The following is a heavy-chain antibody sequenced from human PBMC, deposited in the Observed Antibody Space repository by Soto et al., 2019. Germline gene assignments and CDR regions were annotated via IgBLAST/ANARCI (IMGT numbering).Heavy chain of an antibody. CDR2: ISSSSSYI. V-gene: IGHV3-21*01. CDR3: ARDEVLWFGELSHFDY. CDR1: GFTFSSYS. J-gene: IGHJ4*02. D-gene: IGHD3-10*01. Sequence: GGSLRLSCAASGFTFSSYSMNWVRQAPGKGLEWVSSISSSSSYIYYADSVKGRFTISRDNAKNSLYLQMNSLRAEDTAVYYCARDEVLWFGELSHFDYWGQGTLVTVS.